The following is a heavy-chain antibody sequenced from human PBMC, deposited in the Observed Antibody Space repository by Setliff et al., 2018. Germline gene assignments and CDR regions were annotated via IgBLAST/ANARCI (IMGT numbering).Heavy chain of an antibody. CDR2: SSHSGST. J-gene: IGHJ4*02. CDR1: GESFSNNY. CDR3: ARLPRTVTHFDY. V-gene: IGHV4-34*01. Sequence: PSETLSLTCSVYGESFSNNYWSWIRQPPGKGLEWIGESSHSGSTSYSPSLKSRVSISVDTSKNQLSLKLDSLTAADTAVYFCARLPRTVTHFDYWGQGALVTVSS. D-gene: IGHD4-17*01.